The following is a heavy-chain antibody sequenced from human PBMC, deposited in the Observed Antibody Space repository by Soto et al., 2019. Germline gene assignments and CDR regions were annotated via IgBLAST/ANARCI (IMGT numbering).Heavy chain of an antibody. V-gene: IGHV4-59*01. D-gene: IGHD3-3*01. CDR3: AREIRSGRYYYGMDV. CDR2: IYYSGST. J-gene: IGHJ6*02. CDR1: GGSISSYY. Sequence: SETLSLTCTVSGGSISSYYWSWIRQPPGKGLEWIGYIYYSGSTNYNPSLKSRVTISVETSKNQFSLKLSSVTAADTAVYYCAREIRSGRYYYGMDVWGQGTTVTVSS.